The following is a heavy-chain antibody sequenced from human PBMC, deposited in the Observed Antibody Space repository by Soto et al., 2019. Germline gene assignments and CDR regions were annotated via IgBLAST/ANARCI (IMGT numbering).Heavy chain of an antibody. Sequence: YGWRWVRQQKGKGLEWIGRIYTSGSTNYNPSLKSRVTMSVDTSKNQFSLKLSSVTAADTAVYYCARDGIKLWNYYGMEVLRQRTTVTV. J-gene: IGHJ6*02. V-gene: IGHV4-4*07. D-gene: IGHD5-18*01. CDR1: YG. CDR3: ARDGIKLWNYYGMEV. CDR2: IYTSGST.